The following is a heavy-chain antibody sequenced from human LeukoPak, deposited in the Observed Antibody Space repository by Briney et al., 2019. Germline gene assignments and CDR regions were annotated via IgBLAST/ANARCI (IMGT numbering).Heavy chain of an antibody. CDR2: ISWDGGST. Sequence: GGSLRLSCAASGFTFDDYAMHWVRQAPGKGLEWVSLISWDGGSTYYADSVKGRFTISRDNSKNSLYLQMNSLRAEDTALYYCAKDKSIAVAGYYFDYWGQGTLVTVSS. CDR1: GFTFDDYA. J-gene: IGHJ4*02. D-gene: IGHD6-19*01. CDR3: AKDKSIAVAGYYFDY. V-gene: IGHV3-43D*03.